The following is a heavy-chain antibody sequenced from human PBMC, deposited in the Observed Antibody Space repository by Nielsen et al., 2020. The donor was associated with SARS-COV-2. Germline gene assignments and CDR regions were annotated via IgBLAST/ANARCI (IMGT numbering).Heavy chain of an antibody. CDR2: INPSGGST. CDR3: ARDLFDP. Sequence: ASVKVSCKASGYTFTSYYMHWVRQAPGQGLEWMGIINPSGGSTSYAQKFQGRVTITADKSTSTAYMELSSLRSEDTAVYYCARDLFDPWGQGTLVTVSS. CDR1: GYTFTSYY. V-gene: IGHV1-46*01. J-gene: IGHJ5*02.